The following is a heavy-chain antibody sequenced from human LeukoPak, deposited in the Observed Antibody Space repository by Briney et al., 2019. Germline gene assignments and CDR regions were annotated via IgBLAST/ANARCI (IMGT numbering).Heavy chain of an antibody. V-gene: IGHV4-39*01. CDR2: IYFSGSI. CDR3: LGRYGSGTYYIGAFDV. CDR1: GGSISSSSYY. Sequence: PSETLSLTCTVSGGSISSSSYYWGWIRQPPGKGLEWVGSIYFSGSIYYNPSLKSRVTISVDTPKNQFSLKLSSVTAADTAVYYCLGRYGSGTYYIGAFDVWGQGTMVTVSS. D-gene: IGHD3-10*01. J-gene: IGHJ3*01.